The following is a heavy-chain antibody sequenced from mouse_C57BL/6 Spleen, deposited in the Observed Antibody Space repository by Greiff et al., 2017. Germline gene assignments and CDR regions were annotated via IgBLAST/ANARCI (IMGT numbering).Heavy chain of an antibody. CDR2: IDSSDSYT. CDR3: ARAFPLAY. J-gene: IGHJ3*01. CDR1: GYTFTSYW. V-gene: IGHV1-69*01. Sequence: VQLQQSGAELVMPGASVKLSCKASGYTFTSYWLHWVQQRPGQGLEWIGEIDSSDSYTNYHQKFKGKSTWTVDKSSSTAYMQLSSLASEDSEVYYCARAFPLAYWGQGTLVTVSA.